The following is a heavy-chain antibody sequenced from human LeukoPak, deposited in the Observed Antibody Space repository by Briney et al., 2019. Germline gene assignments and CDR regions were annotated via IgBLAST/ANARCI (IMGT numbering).Heavy chain of an antibody. Sequence: GGSLRLSSAASGITFDDYNLNWVCQGPGKRLEWVSGTNWNGGSTFYADSVKGRFTISRDNSKNSVDLQMSSLSGEDTALYYCAGSVAFSIEAFDLWGQGTMVTVSS. CDR2: TNWNGGST. CDR1: GITFDDYN. D-gene: IGHD3-10*01. J-gene: IGHJ3*01. CDR3: AGSVAFSIEAFDL. V-gene: IGHV3-20*03.